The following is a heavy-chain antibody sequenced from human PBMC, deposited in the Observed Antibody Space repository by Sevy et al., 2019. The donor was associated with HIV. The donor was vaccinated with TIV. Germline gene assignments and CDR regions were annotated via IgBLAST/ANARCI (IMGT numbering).Heavy chain of an antibody. V-gene: IGHV1-2*02. CDR2: INPDSGGP. CDR1: GYTFTGYY. Sequence: ASVTVSCKASGYTFTGYYMHWVRQAPGQGLEWMGWINPDSGGPNYAPKFRGRVTLTRDTSISTAYMELSRLKSDDTAVYYCVRDDRDGYFDYWGQGTLVTVSS. J-gene: IGHJ4*02. CDR3: VRDDRDGYFDY.